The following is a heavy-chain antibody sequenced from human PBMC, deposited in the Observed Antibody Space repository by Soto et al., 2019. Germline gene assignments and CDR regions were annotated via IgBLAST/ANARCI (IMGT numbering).Heavy chain of an antibody. CDR1: GGSISSGDYY. CDR2: IYYSGST. V-gene: IGHV4-30-4*01. CDR3: DRDFCSSTSCYTPWFDP. D-gene: IGHD2-2*02. J-gene: IGHJ5*02. Sequence: SETLSLTCTVSGGSISSGDYYWSWIRQPPGKGLEWIGYIYYSGSTYYNPSLKSRVTISVDTSKNQFSLKLSSVTAADTAVYYCDRDFCSSTSCYTPWFDPWGQGTLVTVSS.